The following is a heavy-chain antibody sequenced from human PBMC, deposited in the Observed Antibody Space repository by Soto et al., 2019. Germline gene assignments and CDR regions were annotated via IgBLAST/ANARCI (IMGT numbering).Heavy chain of an antibody. CDR3: ASLAYCGGDCSPRDYYYYGMDV. CDR1: GGTFSSYA. D-gene: IGHD2-21*02. J-gene: IGHJ6*02. Sequence: SVKVSCRASGGTFSSYAISWVRQAPGQGLEWMGGIIPIFGTANYAQKFQGRVTITADKSTSTAYMELSSLRSEDTAVYYCASLAYCGGDCSPRDYYYYGMDVWGQGTTVTVSS. CDR2: IIPIFGTA. V-gene: IGHV1-69*06.